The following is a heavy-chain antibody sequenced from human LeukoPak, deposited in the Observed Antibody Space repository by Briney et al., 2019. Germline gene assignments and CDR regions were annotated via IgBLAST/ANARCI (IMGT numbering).Heavy chain of an antibody. D-gene: IGHD5-18*01. CDR2: IIPIFGTA. V-gene: IGHV1-69*05. CDR1: GGTFSSYA. Sequence: ASVKVSCKASGGTFSSYAISWVRQAPGQGLEWMGGIIPIFGTANYAQKFQGRVTITTDESTSTAYMELSSLRSEDTAVYYCARSSRIQLWFFFGYWGQGTLVTVSS. J-gene: IGHJ4*02. CDR3: ARSSRIQLWFFFGY.